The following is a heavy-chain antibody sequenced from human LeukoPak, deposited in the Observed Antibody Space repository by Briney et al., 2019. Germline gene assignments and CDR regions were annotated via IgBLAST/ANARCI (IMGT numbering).Heavy chain of an antibody. J-gene: IGHJ3*02. V-gene: IGHV1-2*02. CDR1: GYTFTGYY. Sequence: ASVKVSCKASGYTFTGYYMDWVRQAPGQGLEWMGWINPNSGGTNYAQKFQGRVTMTRDTSISTAYMELSRLRSDDTAVYYCASSRAYSSSWYWAFDIWGQGTMVTVSS. D-gene: IGHD6-13*01. CDR2: INPNSGGT. CDR3: ASSRAYSSSWYWAFDI.